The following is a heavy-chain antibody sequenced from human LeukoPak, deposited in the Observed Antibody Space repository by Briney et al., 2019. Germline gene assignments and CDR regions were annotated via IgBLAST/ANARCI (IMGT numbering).Heavy chain of an antibody. D-gene: IGHD5-12*01. CDR1: GFTFSSYS. CDR3: ARGYSGYVGVPADY. V-gene: IGHV3-21*01. J-gene: IGHJ4*02. CDR2: ISSSSSYI. Sequence: GGSLRLSCAASGFTFSSYSMNWVRQAPGKGLEWVSSISSSSSYIYYADSVKGRFTISRDNGKNSLYLQMNSLRAEDTAVYYCARGYSGYVGVPADYWGQGTLVTVSS.